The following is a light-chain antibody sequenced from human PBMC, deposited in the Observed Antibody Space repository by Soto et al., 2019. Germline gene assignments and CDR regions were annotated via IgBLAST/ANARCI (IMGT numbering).Light chain of an antibody. CDR2: AAS. J-gene: IGKJ3*01. CDR3: QQLNTYPRGFS. Sequence: DIQLTQSPSFLSASVGDRVTITCRASQGITNHLAWYQQKPGKAPGLLIYAASTLQSGVPSRFSGSGSGTEFTLTISSLQPGDFATYYCQQLNTYPRGFSFGPGTKLDIK. V-gene: IGKV1-9*01. CDR1: QGITNH.